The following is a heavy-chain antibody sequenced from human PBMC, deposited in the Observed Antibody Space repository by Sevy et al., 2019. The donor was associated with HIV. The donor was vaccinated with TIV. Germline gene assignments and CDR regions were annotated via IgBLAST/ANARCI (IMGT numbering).Heavy chain of an antibody. D-gene: IGHD6-13*01. Sequence: GGSLRLSCAVSGFSFDSYGMTWVRQAPGKGLEWVSGISGTGTGTYYADSVKGRFIVSRVNSKNTLYLQMYSLRSEDHSQNAQLLDPMSNSENHAGHEWNRLQEQQLHRHLGEHRGGGHYDPEEIGYYFYYYNKDVWGKGTTVTVSS. CDR3: LLDPMSNSENHAGHEWNRLQEQQLHRHLGEHRGGGHYDPEEIGYYFYYYNKDV. J-gene: IGHJ6*03. CDR1: GFSFDSYG. CDR2: ISGTGTGT. V-gene: IGHV3-23*01.